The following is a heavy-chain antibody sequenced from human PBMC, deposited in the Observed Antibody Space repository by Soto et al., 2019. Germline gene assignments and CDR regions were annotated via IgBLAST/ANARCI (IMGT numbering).Heavy chain of an antibody. CDR3: ATREPPDSFYYGLDV. CDR2: IIPIFGTP. J-gene: IGHJ6*02. CDR1: GVTLGSYG. D-gene: IGHD1-1*01. V-gene: IGHV1-69*06. Sequence: ASVKVSCKASGVTLGSYGVSWVRQAPGQGLEWMGAIIPIFGTPNYAQKFQGRLTLIADKSTSTAYMELSSLRSEDTAVYFCATREPPDSFYYGLDVWGQGTTVTVSS.